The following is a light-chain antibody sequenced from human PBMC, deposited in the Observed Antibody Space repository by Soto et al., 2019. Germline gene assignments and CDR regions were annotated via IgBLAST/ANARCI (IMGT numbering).Light chain of an antibody. Sequence: EIVLTQSPGTLSLSPGERATLSCMASQSVGSSYLAWYLQKPGQAPRLLIYGASDRATGIPDRLSGSGSGTDFTLIISSLQSEDSAVYYCQQRNVWPPVTFGQGTRLEIK. J-gene: IGKJ5*01. CDR2: GAS. CDR1: QSVGSSY. CDR3: QQRNVWPPVT. V-gene: IGKV3D-20*02.